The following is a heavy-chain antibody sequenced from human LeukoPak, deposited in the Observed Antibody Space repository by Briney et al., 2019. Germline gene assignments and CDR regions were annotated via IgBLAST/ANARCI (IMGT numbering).Heavy chain of an antibody. CDR3: AKATPDSSSFDY. CDR1: GFSFSTYA. V-gene: IGHV3-23*01. CDR2: ISGNAASA. D-gene: IGHD6-6*01. Sequence: TGGSLRLSCAASGFSFSTYAMTWVRQAPGKGLEWVSTISGNAASAYYADSVKGRFTISRDNSKNTLYLQMNSLRAEDTAVYYCAKATPDSSSFDYWGQGTLVTVSS. J-gene: IGHJ4*02.